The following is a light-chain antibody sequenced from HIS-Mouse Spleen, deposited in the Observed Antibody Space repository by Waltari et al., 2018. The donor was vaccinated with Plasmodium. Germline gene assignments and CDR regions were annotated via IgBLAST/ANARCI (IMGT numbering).Light chain of an antibody. CDR2: GAS. Sequence: EIVLTQSPGTLSLSPGDRATLSCRASQSVSSSYLVWYQQKPGQAPRLLIYGASSRATGIPDRFSGSGSGTDFTLTISRLEPEDFAVYYCQQYGSSPYTFGQGTKLEIK. J-gene: IGKJ2*01. CDR1: QSVSSSY. CDR3: QQYGSSPYT. V-gene: IGKV3-20*01.